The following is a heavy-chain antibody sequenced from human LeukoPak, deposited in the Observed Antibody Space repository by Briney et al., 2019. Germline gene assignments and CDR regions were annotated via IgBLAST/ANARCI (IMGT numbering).Heavy chain of an antibody. J-gene: IGHJ4*02. V-gene: IGHV3-21*01. CDR3: AREAAVETH. Sequence: GGSPRLSCAASGFTFSSSSINWVPPAPGKGLEWVSYISSGSTYIYYADSVKDRFTISRDNAKNSLYLQMNNLRVEDTAVYYCAREAAVETHWGQGTLVTVSS. CDR1: GFTFSSSS. D-gene: IGHD5-24*01. CDR2: ISSGSTYI.